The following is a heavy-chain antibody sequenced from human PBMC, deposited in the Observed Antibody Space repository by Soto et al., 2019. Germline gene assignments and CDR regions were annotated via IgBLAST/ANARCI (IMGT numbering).Heavy chain of an antibody. Sequence: QVQLVQSGAEVTKPGASVKVSCKASEYTFTGYYQHWVRQAPGQGLEWMGWINPNGGGTIYAQKFQGRLTMTRDTSITTAYMELSGLSSDDTAFYYCATSSDWSPLLDYWGQGTLVTVSS. CDR2: INPNGGGT. J-gene: IGHJ4*02. CDR3: ATSSDWSPLLDY. D-gene: IGHD6-19*01. V-gene: IGHV1-2*02. CDR1: EYTFTGYY.